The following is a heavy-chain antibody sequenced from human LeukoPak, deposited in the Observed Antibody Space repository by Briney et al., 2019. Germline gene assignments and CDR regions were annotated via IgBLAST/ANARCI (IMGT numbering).Heavy chain of an antibody. CDR1: GFTVSSNY. V-gene: IGHV3-66*01. CDR2: IYSGGST. J-gene: IGHJ4*02. CDR3: ARGLSGYSSSLGY. D-gene: IGHD6-6*01. Sequence: GGSLRLSCAASGFTVSSNYMSWVRQAPGKGLEWVSVIYSGGSTYYADSVKGRFTISRDNAKNTLYLQMNSLRAEDTAVYYCARGLSGYSSSLGYWGQGTLVTVSS.